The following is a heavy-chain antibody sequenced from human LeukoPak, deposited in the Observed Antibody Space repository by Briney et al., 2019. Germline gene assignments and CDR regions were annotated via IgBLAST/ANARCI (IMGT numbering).Heavy chain of an antibody. J-gene: IGHJ4*02. CDR1: GFTFSSYS. CDR2: ISSSSSYI. CDR3: ARDLVSVDIVATSILDY. Sequence: PGGSLRLSCAASGFTFSSYSMNWVRQAPGKGLEWVSSISSSSSYIYYADSVKGRFTISRDNAKNSLYLQMNSLRAEDTAVYYCARDLVSVDIVATSILDYWGQGTLVTVSS. D-gene: IGHD5-12*01. V-gene: IGHV3-21*01.